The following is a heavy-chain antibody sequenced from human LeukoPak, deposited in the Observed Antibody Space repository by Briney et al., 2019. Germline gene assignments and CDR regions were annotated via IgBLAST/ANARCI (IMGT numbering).Heavy chain of an antibody. CDR1: GFTVSSNY. V-gene: IGHV3-53*01. J-gene: IGHJ4*02. CDR2: IGSGDSK. Sequence: GGSLRLSCAASGFTVSSNYMSWVRQAPGKGLEWVSGTIGSGDSKFYADPVKGRFTISRDNSRNTLYLHMNSLRVDDTAVYYCASLYNDYGDYWGQGALVTDSS. CDR3: ASLYNDYGDY. D-gene: IGHD5-24*01.